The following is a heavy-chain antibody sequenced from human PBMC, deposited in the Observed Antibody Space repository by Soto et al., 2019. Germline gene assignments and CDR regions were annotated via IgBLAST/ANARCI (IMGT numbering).Heavy chain of an antibody. CDR3: ARGYYLRQGVLYYYYYGMDV. Sequence: SETLSLTCAVYGGSFSGYYWSWIRQPPGKGLEWIGEINHSGSTNYNPSLKSRVTISVDTSKNQFSLKLSSVTAADTAVYYCARGYYLRQGVLYYYYYGMDVWGQGTTVTVSS. CDR2: INHSGST. V-gene: IGHV4-34*01. J-gene: IGHJ6*02. D-gene: IGHD1-26*01. CDR1: GGSFSGYY.